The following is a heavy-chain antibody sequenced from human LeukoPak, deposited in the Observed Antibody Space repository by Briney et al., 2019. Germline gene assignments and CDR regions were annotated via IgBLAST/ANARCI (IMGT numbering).Heavy chain of an antibody. D-gene: IGHD3-10*01. V-gene: IGHV3-64*01. J-gene: IGHJ4*02. Sequence: GGSLRLSCAASGFTFSSYASHWVRQAPGKGLEYVSAISSNGGSTYYANSVKGRFTISRDNSKNTLYLQMGSLRAEDMAVYYCARGTRGFDYWGQGTLATVSS. CDR3: ARGTRGFDY. CDR1: GFTFSSYA. CDR2: ISSNGGST.